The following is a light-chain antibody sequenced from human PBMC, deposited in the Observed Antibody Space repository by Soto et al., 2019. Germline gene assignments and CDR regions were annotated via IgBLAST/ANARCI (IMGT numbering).Light chain of an antibody. J-gene: IGLJ2*01. CDR2: SDT. CDR1: NIGSKS. Sequence: SSELTQPPSVSVAPGQTARITCGGNNIGSKSVHWYQQETGQAPVLVVHSDTDRPSGIPGRFSGSNSGNTATLTISRVEAGDEADYYCQVWDSSSDHVVFGGGTKLTVL. V-gene: IGLV3-21*02. CDR3: QVWDSSSDHVV.